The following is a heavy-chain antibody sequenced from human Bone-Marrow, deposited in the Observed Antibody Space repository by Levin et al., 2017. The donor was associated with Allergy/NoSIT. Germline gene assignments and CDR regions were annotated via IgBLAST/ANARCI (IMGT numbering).Heavy chain of an antibody. D-gene: IGHD6-19*01. CDR1: GFTFSSYG. V-gene: IGHV3-33*01. CDR2: IWYDGSNK. CDR3: ARPYLRGGAVATNWFDP. Sequence: SCAASGFTFSSYGMHWVRQAPGKGLEWVAVIWYDGSNKYYADSVKGRFTISRDNSKNTLYLQMNSLRAEDTAVYYCARPYLRGGAVATNWFDPWGQGTLVTVSS. J-gene: IGHJ5*02.